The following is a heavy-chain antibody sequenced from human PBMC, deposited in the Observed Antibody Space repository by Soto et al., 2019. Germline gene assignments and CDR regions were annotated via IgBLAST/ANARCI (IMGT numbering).Heavy chain of an antibody. CDR3: AKAIEGAWEPNDC. V-gene: IGHV3-23*01. CDR2: ISRAGSNI. J-gene: IGHJ4*02. CDR1: GFTFSNCA. D-gene: IGHD1-26*01. Sequence: EVQLLESGGGVVQPGGSLRLSCAASGFTFSNCAMKWVRQAPGKGLEWVSDISRAGSNIYYADSVKGRFTISRDNSKNMLYLQMNSLRAEDTAVYYCAKAIEGAWEPNDCWGQGTLVTVSS.